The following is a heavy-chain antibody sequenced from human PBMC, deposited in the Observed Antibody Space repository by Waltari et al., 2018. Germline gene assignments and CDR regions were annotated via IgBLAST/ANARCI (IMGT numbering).Heavy chain of an antibody. D-gene: IGHD6-19*01. CDR1: GGSISSSSYY. V-gene: IGHV4-39*01. J-gene: IGHJ4*02. Sequence: QLQLPESGPGLVTPSETLSLTCTISGGSISSSSYYWGWIRQPPGKGLEWIGSISYSGSTYYNPSLKSRVTISVDTSKNQFSLKLSSVTAADTAVYYCVKVAGPFDYWGQGTLVTVSS. CDR2: ISYSGST. CDR3: VKVAGPFDY.